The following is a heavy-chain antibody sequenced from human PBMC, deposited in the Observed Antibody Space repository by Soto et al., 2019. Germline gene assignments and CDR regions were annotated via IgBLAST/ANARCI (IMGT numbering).Heavy chain of an antibody. CDR1: GFTFSSYA. D-gene: IGHD2-2*01. CDR3: VKDSRYCSSTSCYAPYYYGMDV. CDR2: ISSNGGST. J-gene: IGHJ6*02. Sequence: GGSLRLPCSASGFTFSSYAMHWVRQAPGKGLEYVSAISSNGGSTYYADSVKGRFTISRDNSKNTLYLQMSSLRAEDTAVYYCVKDSRYCSSTSCYAPYYYGMDVWGQGTTVTVSS. V-gene: IGHV3-64D*08.